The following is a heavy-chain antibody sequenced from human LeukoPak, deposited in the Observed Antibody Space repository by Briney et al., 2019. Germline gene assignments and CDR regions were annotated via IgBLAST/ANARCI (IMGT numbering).Heavy chain of an antibody. CDR3: ARDDSSGYPFDY. CDR1: GGSINNYY. Sequence: SETLSLTCTVSGGSINNYYWSWLRQPAGKGLEWIGRIFTSGSTNYNPSHKSRVTMSLDTSRNQFSLKLSSVTAADTAVYYCARDDSSGYPFDYWGQGTLVTVSS. CDR2: IFTSGST. V-gene: IGHV4-4*07. D-gene: IGHD3-22*01. J-gene: IGHJ4*02.